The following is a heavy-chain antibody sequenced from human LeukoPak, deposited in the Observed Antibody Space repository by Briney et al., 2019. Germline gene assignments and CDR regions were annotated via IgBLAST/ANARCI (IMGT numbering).Heavy chain of an antibody. CDR3: ARVLGIRPLFDY. CDR1: GFTFSSYW. CDR2: IKQDGSEK. V-gene: IGHV3-7*03. D-gene: IGHD3-16*01. J-gene: IGHJ4*02. Sequence: GGALRLSCAASGFTFSSYWMSWVRQAPGKGVEGVADIKQDGSEKYYVDSVKGRFTISRGNAKNSLYLQMNSLRAEDTAAYYCARVLGIRPLFDYWGQGTLVAVSA.